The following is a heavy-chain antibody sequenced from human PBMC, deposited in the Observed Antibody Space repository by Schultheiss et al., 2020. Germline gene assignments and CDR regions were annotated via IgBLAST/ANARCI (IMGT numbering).Heavy chain of an antibody. CDR2: INPGDSDT. V-gene: IGHV5-51*01. Sequence: GESLKISCRGSGYTFTTYWIAWVRQMPGKGLEWMGIINPGDSDTRYSPSFQGQVTISADKSSSTTYLQWSSLKASDTAMYYCARGWELSYWGQGTLVTVSS. CDR1: GYTFTTYW. CDR3: ARGWELSY. J-gene: IGHJ4*02. D-gene: IGHD1-26*01.